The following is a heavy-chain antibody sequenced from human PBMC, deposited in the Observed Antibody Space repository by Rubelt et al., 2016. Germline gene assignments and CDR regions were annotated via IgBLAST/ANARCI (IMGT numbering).Heavy chain of an antibody. V-gene: IGHV3-7*02. Sequence: EVQLVESGGGLVQPGESLRLSCAVSGLTVSNYWMSWVRQAPGKGLEWVANIKPAGSEQFYVDSVKGRFTISRDNAKNSVYLQMNNLRVEDTAVYYCANVAGDHWGQGTLVTVSS. CDR1: GLTVSNYW. CDR2: IKPAGSEQ. D-gene: IGHD2-15*01. CDR3: ANVAGDH. J-gene: IGHJ4*02.